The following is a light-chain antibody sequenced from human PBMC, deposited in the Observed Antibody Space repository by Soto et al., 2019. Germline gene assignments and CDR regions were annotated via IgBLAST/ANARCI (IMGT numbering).Light chain of an antibody. CDR2: GAS. V-gene: IGKV3-20*01. J-gene: IGKJ4*01. Sequence: VFSAYLAWYQQKTGQAPRLLIYGASIRASGAPDRFSGRGSATDFTLTINRLEPEDFAIYFCQQYASGPLTFGGGTKVDIK. CDR3: QQYASGPLT. CDR1: VFSAY.